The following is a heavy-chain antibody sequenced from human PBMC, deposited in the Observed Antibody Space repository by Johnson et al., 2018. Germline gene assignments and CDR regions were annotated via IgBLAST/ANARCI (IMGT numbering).Heavy chain of an antibody. Sequence: QVQLVQSGAEVQKPGSSVKLSCKASGGRFRSYAFRWVRQAPGHGLEWMGGFIPTLGTAYYAQQFQGRVTITADESTGTTNMELISLRSEDTAVYYCACASVVGGAYCDYWGQGTLVTVCS. CDR3: ACASVVGGAYCDY. CDR1: GGRFRSYA. J-gene: IGHJ4*02. V-gene: IGHV1-69*01. D-gene: IGHD2-21*01. CDR2: FIPTLGTA.